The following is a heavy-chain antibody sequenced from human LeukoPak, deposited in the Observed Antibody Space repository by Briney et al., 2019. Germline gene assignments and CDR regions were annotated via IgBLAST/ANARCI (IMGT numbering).Heavy chain of an antibody. CDR3: ARVSRYEYYFDY. J-gene: IGHJ4*02. Sequence: ASVKVSCKASGYTFTSYGISWVRQAPGQGLEWMGIINPSGGSTSYAQKFQGRVTMTRDTSTSTVYMELSSLGSEDTAVYYCARVSRYEYYFDYWGQGTLVTVSP. D-gene: IGHD6-13*01. V-gene: IGHV1-46*01. CDR1: GYTFTSYG. CDR2: INPSGGST.